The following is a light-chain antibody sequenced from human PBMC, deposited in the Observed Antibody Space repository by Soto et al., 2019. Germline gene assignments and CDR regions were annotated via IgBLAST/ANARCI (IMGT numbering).Light chain of an antibody. CDR1: QSVSSSY. Sequence: EIVLTQSPGTLSLSPGDRATLSCRASQSVSSSYLAWYQQRPGQAPRLLIYGASSRATGIPDRFSGSGSGTDFTLTITRLEPEDLAVYYCHQYADSPRTFGQGTKVEIK. V-gene: IGKV3-20*01. J-gene: IGKJ1*01. CDR2: GAS. CDR3: HQYADSPRT.